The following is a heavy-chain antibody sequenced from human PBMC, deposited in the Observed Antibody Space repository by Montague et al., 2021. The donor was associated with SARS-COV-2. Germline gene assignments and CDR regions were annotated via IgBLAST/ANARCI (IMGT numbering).Heavy chain of an antibody. Sequence: SLRLSCAASGFTFSSYSVNRVRQAPGKGLEWILYISSSTNIIYYADPVKGRFTISRDNARNSLYLQMNSLRVDDTAVYYCAKDLVLRAARPDALDVWGQGTVVTVSS. CDR1: GFTFSSYS. CDR3: AKDLVLRAARPDALDV. CDR2: ISSSTNII. D-gene: IGHD6-6*01. V-gene: IGHV3-48*04. J-gene: IGHJ3*01.